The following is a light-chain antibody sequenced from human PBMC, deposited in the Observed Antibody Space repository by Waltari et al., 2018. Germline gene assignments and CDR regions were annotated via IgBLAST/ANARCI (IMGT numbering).Light chain of an antibody. CDR1: QSISSY. CDR2: AAS. V-gene: IGKV1-39*01. CDR3: QQSYSTPRT. Sequence: IQMTQSPSSPSPSVGDRVTITCRASQSISSYLNWYQQKPGKAPKLLIYAASSLQSGVPSRFSGSGSGTDFTLTISSLQPEDFATYYCQQSYSTPRTFGQGTKVEIK. J-gene: IGKJ1*01.